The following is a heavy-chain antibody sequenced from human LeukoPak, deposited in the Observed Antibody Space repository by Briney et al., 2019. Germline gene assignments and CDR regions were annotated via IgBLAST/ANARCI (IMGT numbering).Heavy chain of an antibody. J-gene: IGHJ4*02. CDR3: ARVFLAAAGFDY. CDR1: GYTFTGYY. Sequence: ASVKVSCKASGYTFTGYYMHWVRQAPGQGLEWMGWINPNSGGTNYAQKFQGRVTMTRDTSISTAYMELSRLRSDDPAVYYCARVFLAAAGFDYWGQGTLVTVSS. CDR2: INPNSGGT. D-gene: IGHD6-13*01. V-gene: IGHV1-2*02.